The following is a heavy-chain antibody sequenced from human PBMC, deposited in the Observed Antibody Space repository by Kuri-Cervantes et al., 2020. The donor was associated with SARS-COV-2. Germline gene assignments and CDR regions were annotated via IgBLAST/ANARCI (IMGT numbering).Heavy chain of an antibody. V-gene: IGHV1-46*01. CDR1: GYTFTSYG. CDR3: ARDGDYSNYGMYYFDY. CDR2: INPSGGST. D-gene: IGHD4-11*01. Sequence: ASVKVSCKASGYTFTSYGISLVRQAPGQGLEWMGIINPSGGSTSYAQKFQGRVTMTRDTSTSTVYMELSSLRSEDTAVYYCARDGDYSNYGMYYFDYWGQGTLVTVSS. J-gene: IGHJ4*02.